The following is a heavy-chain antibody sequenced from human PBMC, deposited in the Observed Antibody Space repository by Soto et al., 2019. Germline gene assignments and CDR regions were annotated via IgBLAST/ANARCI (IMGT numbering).Heavy chain of an antibody. Sequence: SETLSLTRAVYGGAFNGYFWGWVRPPPGKGLEWIGEINHSGSTNYNPSLKSRVTISVDTSKNQFSLKLSSVTAADTAVYYCARTCSSTSCYDRGLDYWGQGTLVTVSS. CDR2: INHSGST. D-gene: IGHD2-2*01. J-gene: IGHJ4*02. CDR1: GGAFNGYF. CDR3: ARTCSSTSCYDRGLDY. V-gene: IGHV4-34*01.